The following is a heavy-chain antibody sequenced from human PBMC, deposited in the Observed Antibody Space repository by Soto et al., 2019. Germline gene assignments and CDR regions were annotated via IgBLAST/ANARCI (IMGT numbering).Heavy chain of an antibody. J-gene: IGHJ6*02. V-gene: IGHV4-31*03. CDR2: IYYSGST. D-gene: IGHD2-15*01. Sequence: QVQLQESGPGLVKPSQTLSLTCTVSGGSISSGGYYWSWIRQHPGKGLEWIGYIYYSGSTYYNPSLKSRATISVDSSKNQCSLKLSSVTAADTAVYYCARDWVVAAKYYYGMDVWGQGTTVTVSS. CDR3: ARDWVVAAKYYYGMDV. CDR1: GGSISSGGYY.